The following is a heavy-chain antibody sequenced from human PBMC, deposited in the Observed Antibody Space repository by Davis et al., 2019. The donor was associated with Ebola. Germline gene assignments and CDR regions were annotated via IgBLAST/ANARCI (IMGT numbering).Heavy chain of an antibody. J-gene: IGHJ4*02. V-gene: IGHV3-23*01. CDR3: VKEAVRGFGVVTFDS. CDR1: GFIFSNYA. Sequence: GESLKISCVASGFIFSNYAMSWVRQAPGKGLEWVSSITGSGGTTYYADSVKGRFTVSRDESKNTLYLQMNGLRADDTAVYFCVKEAVRGFGVVTFDSWGQGTLVTVSS. CDR2: ITGSGGTT. D-gene: IGHD3-3*01.